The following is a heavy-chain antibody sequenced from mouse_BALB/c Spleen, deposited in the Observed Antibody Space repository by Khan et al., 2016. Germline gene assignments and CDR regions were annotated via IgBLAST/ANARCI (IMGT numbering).Heavy chain of an antibody. CDR2: IRTNANNHAT. CDR1: GFTLSDAW. Sequence: EVQLQESGGGLVQPGGSMKLSCTASGFTLSDAWMDWVRQSPEKGLEWVAEIRTNANNHATYYAESVKGRFSISRDDSKSSVYLQMNSLRPEDTGIYYCTRRGIAMDYWGQGTSVTVSS. V-gene: IGHV6-6*01. CDR3: TRRGIAMDY. J-gene: IGHJ4*01.